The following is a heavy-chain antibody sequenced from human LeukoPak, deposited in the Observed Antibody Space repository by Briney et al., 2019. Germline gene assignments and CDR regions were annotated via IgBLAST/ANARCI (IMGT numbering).Heavy chain of an antibody. CDR1: GGSISSSSYY. CDR2: ISYSGST. D-gene: IGHD6-19*01. Sequence: SETLSLTCTVSGGSISSSSYYWGWIRQPPGKGLEWIGSISYSGSTYYNPSLKSRVTISVDTSKNQFSLKLSSVTAADTAVYYCARHGAVAAPAGGAFDIWGQGTMVTVSS. V-gene: IGHV4-39*01. J-gene: IGHJ3*02. CDR3: ARHGAVAAPAGGAFDI.